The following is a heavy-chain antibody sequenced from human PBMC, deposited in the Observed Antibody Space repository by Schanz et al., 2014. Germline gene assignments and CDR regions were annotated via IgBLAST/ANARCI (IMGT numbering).Heavy chain of an antibody. V-gene: IGHV3-30*02. CDR2: IQHDGSRT. CDR1: GFIFSNHG. Sequence: QAELVESGGGVVQPGGSLRLSCAASGFIFSNHGMNWVRQAPGKGLEWVAFIQHDGSRTYYTASLKGRVTISRDNSQKMVYVEMNSLRVEDTAVYYCARGKAYTAGTAMNWFDPWGQGTLVTVSS. D-gene: IGHD2-21*02. J-gene: IGHJ5*02. CDR3: ARGKAYTAGTAMNWFDP.